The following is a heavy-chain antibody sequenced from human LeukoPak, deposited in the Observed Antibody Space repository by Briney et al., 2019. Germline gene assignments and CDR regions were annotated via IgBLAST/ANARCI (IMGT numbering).Heavy chain of an antibody. CDR2: IYSGGST. CDR1: GFTVSSNY. J-gene: IGHJ4*02. CDR3: AREPEYSYGASFDC. V-gene: IGHV3-66*01. D-gene: IGHD5-18*01. Sequence: SGGSLRLSCAASGFTVSSNYMSWVRQAPGKGLEWVSVIYSGGSTYYADSVKGRFTISRDNSKNTLYLQMNSLRAEDTAVYYCAREPEYSYGASFDCWGQGTLVTVSS.